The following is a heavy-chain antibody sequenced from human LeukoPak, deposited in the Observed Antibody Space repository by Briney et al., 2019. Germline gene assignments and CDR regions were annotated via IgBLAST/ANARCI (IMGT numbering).Heavy chain of an antibody. CDR1: GGSISSSSYY. V-gene: IGHV4-39*07. Sequence: PSETLSLTCTVSGGSISSSSYYWGWIRQPPGKGLEWIGSIYYSGSTYYNPSLKSRVTISVDTSKNQFSLKLSSVTAADTAVYYCASPRTPHYWGQGTLVTVSS. J-gene: IGHJ4*02. CDR2: IYYSGST. CDR3: ASPRTPHY.